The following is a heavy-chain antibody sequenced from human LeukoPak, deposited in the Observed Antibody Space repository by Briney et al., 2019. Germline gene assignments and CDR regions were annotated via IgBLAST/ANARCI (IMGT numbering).Heavy chain of an antibody. D-gene: IGHD6-19*01. Sequence: GGSLRLSCAASGFTFSSYTMNWVRQAPGKGLEWVSSISVGSNYIYYADSVKGRFTISRDNAKNSLYLQMNSLRAEDTAVYYCASVIAVTSSFDFWGQGTLVTVSS. CDR1: GFTFSSYT. J-gene: IGHJ4*02. CDR2: ISVGSNYI. V-gene: IGHV3-21*01. CDR3: ASVIAVTSSFDF.